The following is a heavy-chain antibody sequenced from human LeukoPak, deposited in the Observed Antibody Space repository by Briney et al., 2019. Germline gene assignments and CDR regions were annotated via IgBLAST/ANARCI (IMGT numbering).Heavy chain of an antibody. CDR2: IYPGDSDT. CDR3: ARLADYDSSGYYFPNWFDP. D-gene: IGHD3-22*01. Sequence: GESLKISCKGSGYSFTSYWIGWVRQMPGKGLEWMGIIYPGDSDTRYSPSFQGQVTIPADKSISTAYLQWSSLKASDTAMYYCARLADYDSSGYYFPNWFDPWGQGTLVTVSS. CDR1: GYSFTSYW. J-gene: IGHJ5*02. V-gene: IGHV5-51*01.